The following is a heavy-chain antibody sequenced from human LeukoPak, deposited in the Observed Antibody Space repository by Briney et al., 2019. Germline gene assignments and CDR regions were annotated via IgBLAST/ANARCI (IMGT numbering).Heavy chain of an antibody. V-gene: IGHV3-64*01. CDR2: ISGNGGYT. CDR1: GFTFSSYG. CDR3: ARDRGHYYDRSGYYIFDAFDI. D-gene: IGHD3-22*01. Sequence: GGSLRLSCAASGFTFSSYGMHWVRQAPGKGLEYVSAISGNGGYTEYANSVKGRFTISRDNSMNTLYLQMGSLRAEDMAVYYCARDRGHYYDRSGYYIFDAFDIWGQGTMVTVSS. J-gene: IGHJ3*02.